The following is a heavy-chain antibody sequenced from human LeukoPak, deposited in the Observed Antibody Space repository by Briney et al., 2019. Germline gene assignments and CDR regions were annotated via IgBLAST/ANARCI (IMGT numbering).Heavy chain of an antibody. V-gene: IGHV4-38-2*01. CDR1: GYSISSGYY. CDR3: ARLRRQADYFDY. J-gene: IGHJ4*02. CDR2: IYHSGST. D-gene: IGHD6-25*01. Sequence: SETLSLTCAVSGYSISSGYYWGWIRQPPGKGLEWIGSIYHSGSTYYNPSLKSRVTISVDTSKNQFSLKLSSVTAADTAVYYCARLRRQADYFDYWGQGTLVTVSS.